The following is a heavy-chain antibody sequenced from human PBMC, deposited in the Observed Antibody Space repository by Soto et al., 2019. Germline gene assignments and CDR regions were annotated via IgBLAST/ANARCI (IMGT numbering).Heavy chain of an antibody. CDR3: AREKTLTGGVSPAFDY. J-gene: IGHJ4*02. Sequence: QVQLVESGGGVVQPGRSLRLSCAASGFTFSSYGMHWVRQAPGKGLEWVAVIWYDGSNKYYADSVKGRFTISRDNSKNTLYLQMNSLRAEDTAVYYCAREKTLTGGVSPAFDYWGQGTLVTVSS. D-gene: IGHD2-2*01. CDR2: IWYDGSNK. CDR1: GFTFSSYG. V-gene: IGHV3-33*01.